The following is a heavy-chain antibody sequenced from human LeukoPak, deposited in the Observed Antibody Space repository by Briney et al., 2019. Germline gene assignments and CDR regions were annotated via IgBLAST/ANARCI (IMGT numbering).Heavy chain of an antibody. J-gene: IGHJ4*02. CDR2: ISSSCGST. CDR1: GFTLSSYA. D-gene: IGHD1-26*01. V-gene: IGHV3-23*01. CDR3: AKAEWELLLDY. Sequence: GGSLRLSCAASGFTLSSYAMRWVREARGKGVEGVSAISSSCGSTYYPDSVKRRFTISRDNSKNTLYLQMNSLRAEDTAVYYCAKAEWELLLDYWGQGTLVTVSS.